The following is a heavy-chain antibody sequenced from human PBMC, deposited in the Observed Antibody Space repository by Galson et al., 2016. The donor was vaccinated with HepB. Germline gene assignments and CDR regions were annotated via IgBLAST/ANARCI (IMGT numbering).Heavy chain of an antibody. Sequence: SLRLSCAVSGFTLSTSSMSWVRQAPGKGLEWVSTISAYASRRYYATSVKGRFTFSRDESKNTLFLQMNSLGVEDTAIYYCAKGGSYYPVWGQGTLVTVSS. CDR1: GFTLSTSS. CDR2: ISAYASRR. J-gene: IGHJ4*02. CDR3: AKGGSYYPV. D-gene: IGHD1-26*01. V-gene: IGHV3-23*01.